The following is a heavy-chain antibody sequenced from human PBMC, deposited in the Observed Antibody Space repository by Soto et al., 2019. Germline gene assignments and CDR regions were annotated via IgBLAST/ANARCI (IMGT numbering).Heavy chain of an antibody. CDR2: ISGSGGST. D-gene: IGHD3-22*01. V-gene: IGHV3-23*01. J-gene: IGHJ4*02. CDR1: GFTFSSYA. Sequence: PGGSLRLSCAASGFTFSSYAMSWVRQAPGKGLEWVSAISGSGGSTYYADSVKGRFTISRDNSKNTLYLQMNSLRAEDTAVYYCAKQYYYDSSGTPLRYWGQGTLVTVSS. CDR3: AKQYYYDSSGTPLRY.